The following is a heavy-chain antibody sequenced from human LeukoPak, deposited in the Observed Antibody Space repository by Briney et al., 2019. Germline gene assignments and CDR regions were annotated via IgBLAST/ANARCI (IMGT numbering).Heavy chain of an antibody. V-gene: IGHV4-39*01. Sequence: SETLSLTCTVSGGSISSSSYYWGWIRQPPGKGLEWIGSIYYSGSTYYNPSLKSRVTISVDTSKNQFSLKLSSVTAADTAVYYCARYGVDSSGYWGFDYWGQGTLVTVSS. J-gene: IGHJ4*02. CDR2: IYYSGST. D-gene: IGHD3-22*01. CDR1: GGSISSSSYY. CDR3: ARYGVDSSGYWGFDY.